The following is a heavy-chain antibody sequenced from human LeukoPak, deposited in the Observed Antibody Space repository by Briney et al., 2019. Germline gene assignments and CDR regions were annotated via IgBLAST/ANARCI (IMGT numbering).Heavy chain of an antibody. J-gene: IGHJ4*02. CDR3: AKDLDYGDYASGY. Sequence: GGSLRLSCAASGCTFSSYAMSWVRQAPGKGLEWVSAISGSGGSTYYADSVKGRFTISRDNSKNTLYLQMNSLRAEDTAVYYCAKDLDYGDYASGYWGQGTLVTVSS. CDR2: ISGSGGST. V-gene: IGHV3-23*01. CDR1: GCTFSSYA. D-gene: IGHD4-17*01.